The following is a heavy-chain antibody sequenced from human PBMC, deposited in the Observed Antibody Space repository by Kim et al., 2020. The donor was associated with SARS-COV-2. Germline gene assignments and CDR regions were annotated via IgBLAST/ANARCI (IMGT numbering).Heavy chain of an antibody. Sequence: GGSLRLSCAASGFTFSSYAMSWVRQAPGKGLEWVSAISGSGGSTFYADSVKGRFTSSRDNSKNTLYLQMNSLRAEDTAVYYCAKDVDSSIPASQHWGQGTLVTVSS. CDR2: ISGSGGST. CDR1: GFTFSSYA. CDR3: AKDVDSSIPASQH. D-gene: IGHD6-13*01. V-gene: IGHV3-23*01. J-gene: IGHJ1*01.